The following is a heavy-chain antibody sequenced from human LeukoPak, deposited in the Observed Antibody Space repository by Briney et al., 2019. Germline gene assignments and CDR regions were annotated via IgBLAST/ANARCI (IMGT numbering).Heavy chain of an antibody. Sequence: SETLSLTCAVYGGSFSGYYLSWIRQPPGKGLEWIGEINHSGSTNYNPSLKSRVTISVDTSKNQFSLKLSSVTAAAAAVYYCARGLQVADPWGQGNLVTVSS. D-gene: IGHD2-8*02. CDR1: GGSFSGYY. V-gene: IGHV4-34*01. CDR2: INHSGST. J-gene: IGHJ5*02. CDR3: ARGLQVADP.